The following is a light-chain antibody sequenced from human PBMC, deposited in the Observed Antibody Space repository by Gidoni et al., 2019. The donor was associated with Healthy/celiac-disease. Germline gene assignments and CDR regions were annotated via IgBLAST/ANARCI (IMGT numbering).Light chain of an antibody. CDR2: GAS. Sequence: IVLTQSPGTLSLSPGERATLSCRASQSVSSSYLAWYQQKPGQAPRLLIYGASSRATGSPDRFSGSGSGTDFTLTISRLEPEDFAVYYCQQYGSSPWLTFGGGTKVEIK. CDR1: QSVSSSY. V-gene: IGKV3-20*01. CDR3: QQYGSSPWLT. J-gene: IGKJ4*01.